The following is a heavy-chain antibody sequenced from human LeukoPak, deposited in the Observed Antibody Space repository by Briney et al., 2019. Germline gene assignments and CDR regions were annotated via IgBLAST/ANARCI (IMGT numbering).Heavy chain of an antibody. V-gene: IGHV3-30*18. J-gene: IGHJ4*02. CDR2: ISYDGSNE. D-gene: IGHD2-21*01. Sequence: GGSLRLSCATSGFTFSNFGMHWVRQAPGKGLEWVAVISYDGSNEYYADSVKGRFTISRDNSKNTLYLQMSSLRAEDTAVYYCAKEFNRGLPDYWGQGTLVTVPS. CDR3: AKEFNRGLPDY. CDR1: GFTFSNFG.